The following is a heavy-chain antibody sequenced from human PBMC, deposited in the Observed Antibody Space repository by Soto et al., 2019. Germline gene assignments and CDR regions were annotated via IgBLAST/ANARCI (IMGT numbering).Heavy chain of an antibody. CDR1: GFVLRNYW. J-gene: IGHJ5*02. D-gene: IGHD3-16*02. Sequence: GESLKISCADSGFVLRNYWMSWVRQAPGMGLQWVASIKEDGSEKYYVDPVKGRFAISRENAKNSLYLQMNSLRAEGTAVYYCARYRSLDPWGQGILVTVSS. V-gene: IGHV3-7*03. CDR2: IKEDGSEK. CDR3: ARYRSLDP.